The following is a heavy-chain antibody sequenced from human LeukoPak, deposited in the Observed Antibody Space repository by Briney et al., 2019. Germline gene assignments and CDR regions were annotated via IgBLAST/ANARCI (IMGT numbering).Heavy chain of an antibody. V-gene: IGHV4-34*01. D-gene: IGHD3-22*01. CDR2: INHSGST. Sequence: SETLSLTCAVYGGSFSGYYWSWIRQPPGKGLEWIGEINHSGSTNYNPSLKSRVTISVGTSKNQFSLKLSSVTAADTAVYYCARGYRYYYDSSGPLDYWGQGTLVTVSS. CDR1: GGSFSGYY. CDR3: ARGYRYYYDSSGPLDY. J-gene: IGHJ4*02.